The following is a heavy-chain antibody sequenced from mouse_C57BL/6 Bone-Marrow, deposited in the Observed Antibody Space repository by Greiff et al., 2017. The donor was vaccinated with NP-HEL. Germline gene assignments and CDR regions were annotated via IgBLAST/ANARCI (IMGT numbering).Heavy chain of an antibody. Sequence: EVKLMESGGGLVQSGRSLRLSCATSGFTFSDFYMEWVRQAPGKGLEWIAASRNKANDYTTEYSASVKGRFIVSRDTSQSILYLQMNALRAEDTAIYYCARDACKDDYGYYAMDYWGQGTSVTVSS. J-gene: IGHJ4*01. V-gene: IGHV7-1*01. CDR3: ARDACKDDYGYYAMDY. CDR2: SRNKANDYTT. D-gene: IGHD2-4*01. CDR1: GFTFSDFY.